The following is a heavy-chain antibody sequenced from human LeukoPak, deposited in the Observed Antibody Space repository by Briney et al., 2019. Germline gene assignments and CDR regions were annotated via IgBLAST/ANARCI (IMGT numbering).Heavy chain of an antibody. J-gene: IGHJ4*02. D-gene: IGHD6-6*01. CDR2: IIPILDIA. CDR3: ARGGQLSTGAYFDY. Sequence: SVKVSCKASGGTFSGHTFSWVRQAPGQGLEWMGRIIPILDIANYAQKFQGRVTITADKTTSTAYMDLSSLTSEDTAVYYCARGGQLSTGAYFDYWGQGTLVTIAS. CDR1: GGTFSGHT. V-gene: IGHV1-69*02.